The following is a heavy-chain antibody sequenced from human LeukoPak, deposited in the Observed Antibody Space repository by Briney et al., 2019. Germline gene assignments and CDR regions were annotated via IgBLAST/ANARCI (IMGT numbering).Heavy chain of an antibody. CDR2: INHSGST. V-gene: IGHV4-34*01. Sequence: SETLSLTCAVYGGSFSGYYWSWIRQPPGKGLEWIGEINHSGSTNYNPSLKSRVIISVDTSKNQFSLKLSSVTAADTAVYYCARFSTSSSWTPYYYYYGMDVWGQGTTVTVSS. CDR1: GGSFSGYY. J-gene: IGHJ6*02. CDR3: ARFSTSSSWTPYYYYYGMDV. D-gene: IGHD6-13*01.